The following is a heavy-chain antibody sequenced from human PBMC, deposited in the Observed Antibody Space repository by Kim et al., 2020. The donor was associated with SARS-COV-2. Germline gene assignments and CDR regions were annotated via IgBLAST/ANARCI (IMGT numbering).Heavy chain of an antibody. Sequence: SETLSLTCAVYGGSFSGYYWSWIRQPPGKGLEWIGEINHSGSTNYNPSLKSRVTISVDTSKNQFSLKLSSVTAADTAVYYCASNIAAAIDYWGQGTLVTVSS. V-gene: IGHV4-34*01. CDR2: INHSGST. CDR3: ASNIAAAIDY. D-gene: IGHD6-13*01. J-gene: IGHJ4*02. CDR1: GGSFSGYY.